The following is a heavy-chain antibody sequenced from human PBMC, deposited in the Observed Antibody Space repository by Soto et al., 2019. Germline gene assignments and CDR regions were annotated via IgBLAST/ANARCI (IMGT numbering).Heavy chain of an antibody. CDR1: GDSTDSNDYY. J-gene: IGHJ4*02. CDR2: ISDSGYT. Sequence: QVQLQESGPGLVKPSQTLSLTCTVSGDSTDSNDYYWSWIRQPPGEGLEWVGCISDSGYTYYNPSLEGRLSMSLDSSKHHFSLKVTSVTAADTAVYYCARGTYNFWAGSRYYFDYWGQGTLVTVSS. V-gene: IGHV4-30-4*01. D-gene: IGHD6-19*01. CDR3: ARGTYNFWAGSRYYFDY.